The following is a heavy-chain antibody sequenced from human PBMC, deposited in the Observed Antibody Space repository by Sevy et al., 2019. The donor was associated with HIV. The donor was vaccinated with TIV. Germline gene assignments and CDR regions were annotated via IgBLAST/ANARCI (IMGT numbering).Heavy chain of an antibody. V-gene: IGHV4-59*11. CDR1: GGSITSLY. Sequence: SETLSLTCTVSGGSITSLYWNWIRQPPGKGLEWIANIYYNGHINYNPSLKSRVTLTLDTSKNQFSLRLSSVTAGDTAMYYCAGENAWGRGYPGGQGTLVTVSP. CDR2: IYYNGHI. J-gene: IGHJ5*02. CDR3: AGENAWGRGYP. D-gene: IGHD1-26*01.